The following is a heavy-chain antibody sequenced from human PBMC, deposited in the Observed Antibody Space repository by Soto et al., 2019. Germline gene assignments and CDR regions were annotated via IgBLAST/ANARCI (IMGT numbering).Heavy chain of an antibody. CDR2: IIPIFGTA. CDR1: GGTFSSYA. CDR3: AREGGSSMLKYYYYYGMDV. J-gene: IGHJ6*02. D-gene: IGHD1-26*01. V-gene: IGHV1-69*01. Sequence: VQLVQSGAEVKKPGSSVKVSCKASGGTFSSYAISWVRQAPGQGLEWMGGIIPIFGTANYAQKFQGRVTITADESTSTAYMELSSLRSEDTAVYYCAREGGSSMLKYYYYYGMDVWGQGTTVTVSS.